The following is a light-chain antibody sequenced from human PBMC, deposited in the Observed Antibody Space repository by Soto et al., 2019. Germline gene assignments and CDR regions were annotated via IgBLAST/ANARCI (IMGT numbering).Light chain of an antibody. Sequence: IQLTQSPSSLSASVGDRVTITCRASQGIGNSLAWYQQNPGEAPKLLIYAASTLQRGVPSRFTGSGSGTDFTLTVSSLQPEDFATYYCQQLNSYPRTFGPGTKVDIK. CDR2: AAS. CDR3: QQLNSYPRT. CDR1: QGIGNS. V-gene: IGKV1-9*01. J-gene: IGKJ3*01.